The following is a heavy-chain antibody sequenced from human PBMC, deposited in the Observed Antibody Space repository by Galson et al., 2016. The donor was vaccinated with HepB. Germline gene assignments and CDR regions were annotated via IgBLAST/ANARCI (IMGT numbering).Heavy chain of an antibody. V-gene: IGHV3-7*03. CDR1: GFTFSGYW. CDR3: TRGPSGVNGGESDH. CDR2: IKQDGSVK. D-gene: IGHD2-21*01. J-gene: IGHJ4*02. Sequence: SLRLSCAASGFTFSGYWMNWVRQAPGKGLEWVANIKQDGSVKNYVDSVKGRLTISRDNAKNSLYLQMNSLRAEDTAVYYCTRGPSGVNGGESDHWGQGTLVTVSS.